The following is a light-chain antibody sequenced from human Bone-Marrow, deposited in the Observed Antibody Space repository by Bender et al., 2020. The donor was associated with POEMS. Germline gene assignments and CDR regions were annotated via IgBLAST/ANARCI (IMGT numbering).Light chain of an antibody. CDR1: TSNIGNHG. CDR3: SASDDSRSGWV. V-gene: IGLV1-36*01. J-gene: IGLJ3*02. CDR2: YDD. Sequence: QSVLTQPPSASGTPGQRVTISCSGSTSNIGNHGVNWYQQRPGEAPKLLIYYDDLLTPGVSDRFSASKSGSSASLDNSELQPADEAGDYCSASDDSRSGWVFGGGTKLTVL.